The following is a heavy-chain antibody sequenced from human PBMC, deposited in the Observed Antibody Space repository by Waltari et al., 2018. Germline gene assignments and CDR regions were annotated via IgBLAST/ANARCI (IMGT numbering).Heavy chain of an antibody. Sequence: EVQLVESGGGLVQPGGSVRLSCAASGFTFSSYDMHWVRQATGKGLEWVSGIGTVDDTYYPDSVKGRFTISRENAKNSLYLQMNSLRAGDTAVYYCARGLRGFDYWGQGTLVTVSS. CDR2: IGTVDDT. D-gene: IGHD4-17*01. J-gene: IGHJ4*02. CDR1: GFTFSSYD. CDR3: ARGLRGFDY. V-gene: IGHV3-13*01.